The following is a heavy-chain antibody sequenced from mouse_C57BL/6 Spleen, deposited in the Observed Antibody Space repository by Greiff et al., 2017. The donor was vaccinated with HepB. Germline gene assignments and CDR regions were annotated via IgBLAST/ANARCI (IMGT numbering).Heavy chain of an antibody. V-gene: IGHV1-4*01. Sequence: VQLQESGAELARPGASVKMSCKASGYTFTSYTMHWVKQRPGQGLEWIGYINPSSGYTKYNQKFKDKATLTADKSSSTAYMQLSSLTSEDSAVYYCARSTGTSYAMDYWGQGTSVTVSS. D-gene: IGHD4-1*01. CDR2: INPSSGYT. CDR1: GYTFTSYT. CDR3: ARSTGTSYAMDY. J-gene: IGHJ4*01.